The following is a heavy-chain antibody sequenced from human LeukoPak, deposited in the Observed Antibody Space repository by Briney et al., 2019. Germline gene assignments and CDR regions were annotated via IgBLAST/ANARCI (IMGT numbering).Heavy chain of an antibody. J-gene: IGHJ1*01. D-gene: IGHD3-10*01. Sequence: ASVKVSCKASGYTFTSYDINLVRQATGQGLEWMGWMNPNSGNTGYAQKFQGRVTMTRNTSISTAYMELSSLRSEDTAVYYCARVMVRGVKYFQHWGQGTLVTVSS. CDR2: MNPNSGNT. CDR1: GYTFTSYD. CDR3: ARVMVRGVKYFQH. V-gene: IGHV1-8*01.